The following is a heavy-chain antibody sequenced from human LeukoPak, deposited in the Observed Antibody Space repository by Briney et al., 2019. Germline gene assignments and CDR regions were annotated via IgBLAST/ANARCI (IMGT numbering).Heavy chain of an antibody. Sequence: GGSLRLSCAASGLTFSNYWMTWVRQAPGKGLEWVADIKEDGSEKYYVDSVKGRFTISRDNAKNSLFLQMDSLRSEDTAVYYCVKDSGWYRLDCWGQGTLVTVSS. CDR1: GLTFSNYW. CDR3: VKDSGWYRLDC. D-gene: IGHD6-13*01. V-gene: IGHV3-7*03. CDR2: IKEDGSEK. J-gene: IGHJ4*02.